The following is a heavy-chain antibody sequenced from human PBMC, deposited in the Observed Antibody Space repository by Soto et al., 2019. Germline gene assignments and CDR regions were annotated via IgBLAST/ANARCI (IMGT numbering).Heavy chain of an antibody. Sequence: EVQLLESGGDLVQPGGSLRVSCAASGFTFSSYGMSWVRQAPGKGLEWVSSISAAGGSAYYADPVKGRFTISRDNSKNTLYLQMNSLRAEDTAVYYCANPPPYCSSNTCYFPFDSWGQGTLVTVSS. CDR3: ANPPPYCSSNTCYFPFDS. CDR1: GFTFSSYG. J-gene: IGHJ5*01. CDR2: ISAAGGSA. V-gene: IGHV3-23*01. D-gene: IGHD2-2*01.